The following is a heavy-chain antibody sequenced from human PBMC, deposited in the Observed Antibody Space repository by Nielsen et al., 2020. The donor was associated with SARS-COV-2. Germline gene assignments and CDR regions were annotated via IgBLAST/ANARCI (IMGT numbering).Heavy chain of an antibody. J-gene: IGHJ4*02. CDR1: GFTFSSYA. Sequence: GESLKISCAASGFTFSSYAMNWVRQAPGKGLEWVSYISSSGSTIYYADSVKGRFTISRDNAKNSLYLQMNSLRAEDTAVYYCARAPATYYYDSSGLDYWGQGTLVTVSS. D-gene: IGHD3-22*01. V-gene: IGHV3-48*03. CDR2: ISSSGSTI. CDR3: ARAPATYYYDSSGLDY.